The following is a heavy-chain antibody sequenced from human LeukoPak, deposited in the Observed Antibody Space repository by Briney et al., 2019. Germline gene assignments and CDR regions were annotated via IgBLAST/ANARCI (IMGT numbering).Heavy chain of an antibody. CDR2: IYYSGST. V-gene: IGHV4-39*01. CDR3: ARLGPSYFQNFDY. Sequence: SETLSLTCAVYGGSFSSYYWGWIRQPPGKGLEWIGSIYYSGSTYYNPSLKSRVTISVDTSKNQFSLKLSSVTAADTAVYYCARLGPSYFQNFDYWGQGTLVTVSS. J-gene: IGHJ4*02. D-gene: IGHD1-26*01. CDR1: GGSFSSYY.